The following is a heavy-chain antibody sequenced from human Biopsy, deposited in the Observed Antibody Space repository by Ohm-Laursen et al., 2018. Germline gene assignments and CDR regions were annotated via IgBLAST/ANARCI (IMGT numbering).Heavy chain of an antibody. D-gene: IGHD2-15*01. J-gene: IGHJ6*02. CDR1: GVSITAYY. Sequence: SDTLSPTWTVSGVSITAYYWSWIRQPPGKGLECIGNIHHSGSTNYNPSLKSRLTISVDTSKNQFSLKLSSVTAADTAVYYCARMDCSGGSCHYYSYGMDVWGQGTTVTVSS. CDR2: IHHSGST. CDR3: ARMDCSGGSCHYYSYGMDV. V-gene: IGHV4-4*09.